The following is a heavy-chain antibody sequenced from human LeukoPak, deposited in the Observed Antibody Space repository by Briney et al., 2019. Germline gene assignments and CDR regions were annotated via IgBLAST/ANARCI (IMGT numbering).Heavy chain of an antibody. V-gene: IGHV4-38-2*01. J-gene: IGHJ3*02. CDR1: GYFISSGYY. CDR3: ARDQWLSDAFDI. Sequence: PSETLSLTCAVPGYFISSGYYWGWIRQPPGKALVWIGTIYHSGSTYYNPSLKSRVTISVDTSKNQFSLKLSSVTAADTAVYYCARDQWLSDAFDIWGQGTMVTVSS. D-gene: IGHD3-22*01. CDR2: IYHSGST.